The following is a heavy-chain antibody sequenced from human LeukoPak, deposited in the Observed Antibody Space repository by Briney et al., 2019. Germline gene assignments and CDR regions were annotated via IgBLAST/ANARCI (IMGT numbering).Heavy chain of an antibody. CDR3: TTGGAYGDS. D-gene: IGHD4-17*01. J-gene: IGHJ4*02. V-gene: IGHV3-15*01. CDR2: IRSKADGGTT. CDR1: GFTVSSDS. Sequence: GGSLRLSCAASGFTVSSDSMRWVRQAPGKGLEWVGRIRSKADGGTTDYAAPVKGRFIISRDDSKNTLGLQMTSLKTEDTAMYYCTTGGAYGDSWGQGTLVTVSS.